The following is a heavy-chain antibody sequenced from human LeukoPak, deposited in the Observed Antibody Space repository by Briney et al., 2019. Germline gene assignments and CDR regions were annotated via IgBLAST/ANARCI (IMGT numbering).Heavy chain of an antibody. V-gene: IGHV3-74*01. D-gene: IGHD5-18*01. J-gene: IGHJ4*02. CDR1: GFTFSSYW. CDR2: VNSAGSST. Sequence: GGSLRLSCVGSGFTFSSYWMHWVRQAPGKGLVWVSRVNSAGSSTSYADSVKGRFTSSRDNAKNTLYLQMNSLRSEDTAVYYCVRADGGYSYGYAAYWGQGAPVTVSS. CDR3: VRADGGYSYGYAAY.